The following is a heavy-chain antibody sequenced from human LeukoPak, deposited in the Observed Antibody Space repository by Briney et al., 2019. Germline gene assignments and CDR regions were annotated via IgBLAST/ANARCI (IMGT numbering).Heavy chain of an antibody. V-gene: IGHV3-21*01. CDR2: ISSSSSYI. CDR1: GFTFSSYS. J-gene: IGHJ4*02. D-gene: IGHD6-19*01. CDR3: AREILRQWPD. Sequence: PGGSLRLSCAASGFTFSSYSMNWVRQAPGKGLEWVSSISSSSSYIYYADSVKGRFTISRDNAKNSRYLQMNSLRAEDTAVYYCAREILRQWPDWGQGTLVTVSS.